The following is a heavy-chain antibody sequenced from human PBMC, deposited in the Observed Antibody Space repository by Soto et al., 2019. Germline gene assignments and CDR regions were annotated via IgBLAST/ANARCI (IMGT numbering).Heavy chain of an antibody. CDR3: ARHNGPLYVGYYYDMDV. CDR2: IYYSGYT. CDR1: GGSISSSSYY. J-gene: IGHJ6*02. Sequence: SETLSLTCTVSGGSISSSSYYWGWIRQPPGKGLEWIGSIYYSGYTYYNPSLKSRVTISVDASKNQFSLKLSSVTAADTAVYYCARHNGPLYVGYYYDMDVWGQGTTVTVS. V-gene: IGHV4-39*01. D-gene: IGHD3-16*01.